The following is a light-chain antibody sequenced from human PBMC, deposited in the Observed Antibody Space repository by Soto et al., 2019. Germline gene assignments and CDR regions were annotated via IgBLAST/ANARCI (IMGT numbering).Light chain of an antibody. CDR2: GNS. Sequence: QSVLTQPPSVSGAPGQRVTISCTGSSSNIGAGYDVHWYQQLPGTAPKLLIYGNSNRPSGVPDPFSGSKSGPSASLAITGLQAEDEADYYCQSYDSSLSGVVFGGGTKLTVL. CDR1: SSNIGAGYD. CDR3: QSYDSSLSGVV. V-gene: IGLV1-40*01. J-gene: IGLJ2*01.